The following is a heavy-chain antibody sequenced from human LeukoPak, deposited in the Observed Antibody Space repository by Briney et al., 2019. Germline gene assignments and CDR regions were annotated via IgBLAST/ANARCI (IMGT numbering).Heavy chain of an antibody. CDR3: ARVKAWELSFDY. D-gene: IGHD1-26*01. CDR1: GYTFTDYY. V-gene: IGHV1-2*02. Sequence: ASVKVSCKASGYTFTDYYMHWVRQAPGQGLEWMGWINPNTGGTHYAQKIQDRVSTTRDTSITTVYMELSSLRSDDTAVYYCARVKAWELSFDYWGQGTLVTVSS. CDR2: INPNTGGT. J-gene: IGHJ4*02.